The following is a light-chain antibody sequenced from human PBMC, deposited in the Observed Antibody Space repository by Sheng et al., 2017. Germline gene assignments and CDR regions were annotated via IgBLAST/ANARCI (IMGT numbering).Light chain of an antibody. Sequence: EIVMTQSPATLSVSPGERATLSCRASQSVSSKLAWYQQKPGQAPRLLIYGASSGATGIPGRFSGSGSGTDFTLTISRLEPQDFAVYYCQQYGSFPITFGQGTRLDIK. CDR3: QQYGSFPIT. V-gene: IGKV3-20*01. CDR2: GAS. CDR1: QSVSSK. J-gene: IGKJ5*01.